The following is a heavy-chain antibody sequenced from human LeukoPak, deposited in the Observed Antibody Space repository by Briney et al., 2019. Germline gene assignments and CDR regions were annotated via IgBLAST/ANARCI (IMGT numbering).Heavy chain of an antibody. Sequence: ASVKVSCKVSGYTLTELSMHWVRQAPGKGLEWMGGFDPEDGETIYAQKFQGRVTMTEDTSTDTAYMELSSLRSEDTAVYYCAVIAGYYYDSNTITFDIWGQGTVVTVSS. CDR2: FDPEDGET. J-gene: IGHJ3*02. V-gene: IGHV1-24*01. CDR1: GYTLTELS. D-gene: IGHD3-22*01. CDR3: AVIAGYYYDSNTITFDI.